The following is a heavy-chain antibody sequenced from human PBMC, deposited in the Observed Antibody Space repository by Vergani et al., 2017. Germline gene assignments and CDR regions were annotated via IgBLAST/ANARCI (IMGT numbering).Heavy chain of an antibody. CDR1: GFTVSSNY. J-gene: IGHJ6*03. CDR3: TVATGYYYYMDV. D-gene: IGHD5-12*01. V-gene: IGHV3-53*02. CDR2: IYSGGST. Sequence: EVQLVETGGGLIQPGGPLRLSCAASGFTVSSNYMSWVRQAPGKGLEWVSVIYSGGSTYYADSVKGRFTISRDNSKNTLYLQMNSLRAEDTAVYYCTVATGYYYYMDVWGKGTTVTVSS.